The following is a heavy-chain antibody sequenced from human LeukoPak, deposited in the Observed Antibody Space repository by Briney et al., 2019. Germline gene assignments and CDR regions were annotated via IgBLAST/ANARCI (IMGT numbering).Heavy chain of an antibody. CDR3: ATLVRYSSSWYTGLGYFDY. Sequence: LWASVKVSCKASRYTFTSYGISWVRQAPGQGLEWMGWISAYNGNTNYAQKLQGRVTMTTDTSTSTAYMELRSLRSDDTAVYYCATLVRYSSSWYTGLGYFDYWGQGTLVTVSS. CDR2: ISAYNGNT. D-gene: IGHD6-13*01. J-gene: IGHJ4*02. V-gene: IGHV1-18*01. CDR1: RYTFTSYG.